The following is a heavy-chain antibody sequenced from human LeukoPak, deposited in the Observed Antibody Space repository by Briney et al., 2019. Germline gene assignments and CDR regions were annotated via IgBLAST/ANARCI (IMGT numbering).Heavy chain of an antibody. J-gene: IGHJ3*02. CDR1: GYTLTVLS. D-gene: IGHD6-19*01. V-gene: IGHV1-24*01. CDR3: ATATPSSGWYHDAFDI. Sequence: GASVKVSCKVSGYTLTVLSMHWVRQAPGKGLEWMGGFDPEDGETIYAQKFQGRVTMTEDTSTDTAYMELSSLRSEDTAVYYCATATPSSGWYHDAFDIWGQGTMVTVSS. CDR2: FDPEDGET.